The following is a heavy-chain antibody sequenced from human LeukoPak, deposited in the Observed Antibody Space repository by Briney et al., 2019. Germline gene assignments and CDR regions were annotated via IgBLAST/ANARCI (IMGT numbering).Heavy chain of an antibody. CDR1: GYTFSGYY. J-gene: IGHJ6*03. CDR3: ARGLPMVRGVSNYYYYMDV. D-gene: IGHD3-10*01. V-gene: IGHV1-2*02. Sequence: ASVKVSCKASGYTFSGYYMHWVRQAPGQGLEWMGWINPNSGGTNYAQKFQGRVTMTRDTSISTAYMELSRLRFDDTAVYYCARGLPMVRGVSNYYYYMDVWGKGTTVTISS. CDR2: INPNSGGT.